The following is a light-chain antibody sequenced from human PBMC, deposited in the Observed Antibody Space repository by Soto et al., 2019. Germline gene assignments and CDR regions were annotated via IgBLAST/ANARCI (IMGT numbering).Light chain of an antibody. V-gene: IGKV1-5*03. J-gene: IGKJ1*01. CDR2: KAS. CDR3: QQYNGYST. CDR1: QSVDVW. Sequence: DIQMTQSPSTLSASVGDRVTITCRASQSVDVWLAWYQQKPGKAPNLLIYKASTLQSGVPSRFSGSGSGTEFTLTISGLRPDDFATYYCQQYNGYSTFGQGTKVEIK.